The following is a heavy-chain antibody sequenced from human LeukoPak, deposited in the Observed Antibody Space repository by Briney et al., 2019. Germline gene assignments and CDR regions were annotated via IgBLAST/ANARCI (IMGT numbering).Heavy chain of an antibody. CDR1: GDSLTKLS. CDR3: ATDTISRLAGYYYYYYMDV. V-gene: IGHV1-24*01. Sequence: GASVKVSCKVSGDSLTKLSIHWVRQAPIKGLEWMGTFDPEYDDPVYAQKFQGRVTMTKDTSTDTAYMELSSLRSEDTAIYYCATDTISRLAGYYYYYYMDVWGRGTTVTVSS. J-gene: IGHJ6*03. CDR2: FDPEYDDP. D-gene: IGHD3-10*01.